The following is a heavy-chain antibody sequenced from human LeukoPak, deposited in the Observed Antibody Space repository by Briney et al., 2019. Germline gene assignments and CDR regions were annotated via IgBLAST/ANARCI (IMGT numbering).Heavy chain of an antibody. CDR1: GFTFSGSA. Sequence: GGSLRLSCAASGFTFSGSAMRWVRQASGKGLEWVGRIRSKANSYATAYAASVRGRFTSARDESNYTVYMQMNSLKAEDKAVYYCTIRLGYCSSTSCYQFHYWGPGTLVHVPS. CDR3: TIRLGYCSSTSCYQFHY. D-gene: IGHD2-2*01. V-gene: IGHV3-73*01. CDR2: IRSKANSYAT. J-gene: IGHJ4*02.